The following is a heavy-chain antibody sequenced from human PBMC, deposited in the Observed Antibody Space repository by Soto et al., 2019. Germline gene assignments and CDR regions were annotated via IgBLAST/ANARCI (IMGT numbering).Heavy chain of an antibody. CDR3: ASTMVRGVIDY. Sequence: SETLSLTCTVSGGSISSGGYYCSWIRQHPGKGLEWIGYIYYSGSTYYNPSLKSRVTISVDTSKNQFSLKLSSVTAADTAVYYCASTMVRGVIDYWGQGTLVTVSS. V-gene: IGHV4-31*03. CDR1: GGSISSGGYY. D-gene: IGHD3-10*01. CDR2: IYYSGST. J-gene: IGHJ4*02.